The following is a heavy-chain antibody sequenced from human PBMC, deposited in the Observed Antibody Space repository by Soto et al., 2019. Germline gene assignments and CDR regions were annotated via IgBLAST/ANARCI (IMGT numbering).Heavy chain of an antibody. CDR1: GYTFTSYG. CDR2: ISAYNGNT. J-gene: IGHJ5*02. CDR3: ARDRLAMVRGNWFDP. Sequence: QVPLVQSGAEVKKPGASVKVSCKASGYTFTSYGISWVRQAPGQGLEWMGWISAYNGNTNYAQKLQGRVTMTTDTSRXTAYMELRSLRSDDTAVYYCARDRLAMVRGNWFDPWGQGTLVTVSS. D-gene: IGHD3-10*01. V-gene: IGHV1-18*01.